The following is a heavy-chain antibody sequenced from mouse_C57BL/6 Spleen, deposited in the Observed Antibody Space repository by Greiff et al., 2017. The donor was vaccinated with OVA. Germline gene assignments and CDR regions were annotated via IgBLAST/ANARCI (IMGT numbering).Heavy chain of an antibody. CDR3: ARAFITTVVEGYVDV. J-gene: IGHJ1*03. V-gene: IGHV1-80*01. D-gene: IGHD1-1*01. CDR1: GYAFSSYW. CDR2: IYPGDGDT. Sequence: SGAELVKPGASVKISCKASGYAFSSYWMNWVKQRPGKGLEWIGQIYPGDGDTNYNGKFTGKATLTADKSSSTAYMQLSSLTSEDSAVYFCARAFITTVVEGYVDVWGTGTTVTVSS.